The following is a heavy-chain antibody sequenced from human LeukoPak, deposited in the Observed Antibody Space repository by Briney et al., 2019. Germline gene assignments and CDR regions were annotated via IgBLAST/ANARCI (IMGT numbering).Heavy chain of an antibody. J-gene: IGHJ4*02. CDR1: GFTFNSYA. V-gene: IGHV3-64*01. Sequence: PGGSLRLSCAASGFTFNSYAIHWVRQAPGKGLEYVSAISSNGGSTYYANSVKGRFTISRDNSKNTLYLQMGSLRPEDMAVYYCARYGGAFADYWGQGTLVTVSS. CDR2: ISSNGGST. CDR3: ARYGGAFADY. D-gene: IGHD3-16*01.